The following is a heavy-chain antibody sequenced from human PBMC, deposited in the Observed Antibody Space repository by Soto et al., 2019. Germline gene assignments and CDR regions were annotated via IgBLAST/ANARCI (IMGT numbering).Heavy chain of an antibody. V-gene: IGHV3-15*01. D-gene: IGHD2-15*01. CDR1: GFTFSNAW. Sequence: GGSLRLSCAASGFTFSNAWMSWVRQAPGKGLEWVGRIKSKTDGGTTDYAAPVKGRFTISRDDSKNTLYLQMNSLKTEDTAVYYCTTAPDCSGGSCYSPLIDYWGQGTLVTVSS. CDR2: IKSKTDGGTT. CDR3: TTAPDCSGGSCYSPLIDY. J-gene: IGHJ4*02.